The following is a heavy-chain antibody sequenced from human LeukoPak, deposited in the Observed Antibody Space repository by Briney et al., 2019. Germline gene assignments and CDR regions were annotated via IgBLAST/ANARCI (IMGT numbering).Heavy chain of an antibody. CDR3: AISSIAARSLDY. CDR1: GFTFSSYG. J-gene: IGHJ4*02. D-gene: IGHD6-6*01. V-gene: IGHV3-33*01. Sequence: QPGGSLRLSCAASGFTFSSYGMHWVRQAPGKGLEWVAVIWYDGSNKYYADSVKGRFTISRDNSKNTLYLQMNSLRAEDTAVYYCAISSIAARSLDYWGQGTLVTVSS. CDR2: IWYDGSNK.